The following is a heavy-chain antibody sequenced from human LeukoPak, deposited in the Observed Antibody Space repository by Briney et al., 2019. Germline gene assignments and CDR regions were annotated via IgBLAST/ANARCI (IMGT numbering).Heavy chain of an antibody. V-gene: IGHV3-30*18. Sequence: QAGGSLRLSCTASGCTLSAYSMNWVRQAPGKGLEWVAVISYDGSNKYYADSVKGRFTISRDNSKNTLYLQMNSLRAEDTAVYYCAKDPAFRSYFDYWGQGTLVTVSS. J-gene: IGHJ4*02. D-gene: IGHD1-14*01. CDR2: ISYDGSNK. CDR3: AKDPAFRSYFDY. CDR1: GCTLSAYS.